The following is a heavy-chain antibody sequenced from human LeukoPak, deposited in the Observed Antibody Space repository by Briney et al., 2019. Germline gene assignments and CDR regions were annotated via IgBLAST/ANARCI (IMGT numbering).Heavy chain of an antibody. CDR1: GFTFSSYE. CDR2: ISHSVSTI. CDR3: GRVMEYYYNYMDA. V-gene: IGHV3-48*03. D-gene: IGHD3-10*01. J-gene: IGHJ6*03. Sequence: GGSLRLSCAASGFTFSSYEMNWVRQAPGKGLEWVSYISHSVSTIYYADSVKGRFTISRDNAKNSLYLQMNSLRAEDTAAYYCGRVMEYYYNYMDAWGKGTTVTVSS.